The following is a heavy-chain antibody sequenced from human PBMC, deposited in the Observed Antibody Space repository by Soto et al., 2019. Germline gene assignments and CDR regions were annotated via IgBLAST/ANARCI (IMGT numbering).Heavy chain of an antibody. CDR2: IIPILGTG. V-gene: IGHV1-69*08. CDR1: GGTFTSDP. CDR3: ARDEGSYTMVTFPFYYMDV. D-gene: IGHD3-10*01. Sequence: QVQLVQSGPEVKKSGSSVKVSCKLSGGTFTSDPISWLRRAPGQGLEWMGRIIPILGTGNYGQKFQGRITITVDKSTNTGYMELSSLTSEDTAIYYCARDEGSYTMVTFPFYYMDVWGNGTTVTVSS. J-gene: IGHJ6*03.